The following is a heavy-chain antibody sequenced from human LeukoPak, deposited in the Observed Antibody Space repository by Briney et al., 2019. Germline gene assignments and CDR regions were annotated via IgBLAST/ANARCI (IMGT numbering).Heavy chain of an antibody. D-gene: IGHD2-2*03. V-gene: IGHV3-23*01. J-gene: IGHJ4*02. CDR3: ANHVDIVVVPAAAIDY. CDR1: GFTFSSYA. CDR2: ISGSGGST. Sequence: GGSLRLSCAASGFTFSSYAMSWVRQAPGKGLERVSAISGSGGSTYYADSVKGRFTISRDNSKNTLYLQMNSLRAEDTAVYYCANHVDIVVVPAAAIDYWGQGTLVTVSS.